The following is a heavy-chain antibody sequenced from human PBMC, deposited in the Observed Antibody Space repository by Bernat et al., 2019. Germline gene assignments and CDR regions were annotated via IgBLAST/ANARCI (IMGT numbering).Heavy chain of an antibody. CDR1: GFTFSSHG. J-gene: IGHJ6*02. CDR2: ISYDGSNK. D-gene: IGHD1-1*01. V-gene: IGHV3-30*18. CDR3: AKDRAGAMEYYYGMEV. Sequence: QMQLVESGGGVVQPGRSLRLSCAASGFTFSSHGMHWFRQAPVKGLEWVAVISYDGSNKYYADSVKGRFTISRYNSKNTLYLQMNSLRIEDKDVYYCAKDRAGAMEYYYGMEVWGQGTTVTVSS.